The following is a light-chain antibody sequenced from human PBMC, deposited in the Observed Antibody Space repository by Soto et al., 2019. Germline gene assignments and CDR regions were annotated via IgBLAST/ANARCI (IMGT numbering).Light chain of an antibody. J-gene: IGKJ1*01. CDR3: QQYNSYS. CDR2: AAS. V-gene: IGKV1-5*01. Sequence: DIQMTQSPSSLSASVGDRVTITCRASQSISSYLHWYQQKPGKAPKLLIYAASNLQSGVPSRFSGSGSGTEFTLTISSLQPDDFATYYCQQYNSYSFGQGTKVDIK. CDR1: QSISSY.